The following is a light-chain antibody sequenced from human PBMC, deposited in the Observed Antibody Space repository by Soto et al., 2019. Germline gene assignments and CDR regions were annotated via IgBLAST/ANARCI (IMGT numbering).Light chain of an antibody. CDR3: QQYSNWPPAIT. V-gene: IGKV3-15*01. J-gene: IGKJ5*01. CDR1: ETVSTN. Sequence: EIVLTPSPATPSVSPGEKATLPCRAPETVSTNLAWFQRKAGQPPRLLIYGSSTRATGVPDRFSGSGSGTEFALIISSLQSEDVAVYYCQQYSNWPPAITFGQGTRLEIK. CDR2: GSS.